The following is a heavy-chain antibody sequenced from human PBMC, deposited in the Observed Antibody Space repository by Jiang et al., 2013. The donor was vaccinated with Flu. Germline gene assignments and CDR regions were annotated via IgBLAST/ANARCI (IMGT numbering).Heavy chain of an antibody. Sequence: PGLVKPSETLSLTCTVSGGSISSRTHYWAWIRQSPGRGLEWIGRVYYTGTTFYSPSLRSRVTISVDTPNNQFSLNVNSVTAADSAVYYCAGLVDPGILFRLYWGQGTLVTVSS. J-gene: IGHJ4*02. CDR3: AGLVDPGILFRLY. V-gene: IGHV4-39*07. CDR1: GGSISSRTHY. D-gene: IGHD1-14*01. CDR2: VYYTGTT.